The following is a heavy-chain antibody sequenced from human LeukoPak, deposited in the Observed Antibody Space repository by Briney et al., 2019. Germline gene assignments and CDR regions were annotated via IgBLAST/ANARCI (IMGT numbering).Heavy chain of an antibody. J-gene: IGHJ4*02. CDR1: GFMFSNYD. CDR3: ARGRGYIYGYDY. Sequence: GGSLRLSCAASGFMFSNYDMHWVRQAPGKGLEYVSHISTNGGSTYYAISVKGRFTISRDNSKNALYLQMGSLRAEDMAVYYCARGRGYIYGYDYWGQGTLVTVSS. D-gene: IGHD5-18*01. CDR2: ISTNGGST. V-gene: IGHV3-64*01.